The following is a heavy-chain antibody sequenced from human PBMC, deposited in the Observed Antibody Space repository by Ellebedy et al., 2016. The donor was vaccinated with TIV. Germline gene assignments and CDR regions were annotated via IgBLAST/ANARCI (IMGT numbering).Heavy chain of an antibody. CDR2: ISGSGGST. V-gene: IGHV3-23*01. CDR1: GFPFSNYA. D-gene: IGHD6-19*01. J-gene: IGHJ4*02. CDR3: ARGGRDQWLIDY. Sequence: GESLKISCAASGFPFSNYAMSWVRQAPGKGLGWVSAISGSGGSTYYADSVKGRFSISRDNSKNTLYLQLISLRAEDTAVYYCARGGRDQWLIDYWGQGTLVTVSS.